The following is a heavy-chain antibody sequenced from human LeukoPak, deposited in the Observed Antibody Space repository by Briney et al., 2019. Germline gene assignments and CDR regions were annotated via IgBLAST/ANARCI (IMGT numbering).Heavy chain of an antibody. CDR1: GGSISSYY. CDR3: ARGRKDLGFLEWLLYNYFDY. V-gene: IGHV4-34*01. D-gene: IGHD3-3*01. CDR2: INHSGST. J-gene: IGHJ4*02. Sequence: SETLSLTCTVSGGSISSYYWSWIRQPPGKGLEWIGEINHSGSTNYNPPLKSRVTISVDTSKNQFSLKLSSVTAADTAVYYCARGRKDLGFLEWLLYNYFDYWGQGTLVTVSS.